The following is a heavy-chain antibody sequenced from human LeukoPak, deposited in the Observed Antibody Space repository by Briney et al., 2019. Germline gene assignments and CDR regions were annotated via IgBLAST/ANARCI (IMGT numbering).Heavy chain of an antibody. D-gene: IGHD6-13*01. CDR2: INHSGST. CDR3: ARGRGLQAADLRFDP. J-gene: IGHJ5*02. V-gene: IGHV4-34*01. CDR1: GGSFSGYY. Sequence: PSETLSLTCAVYGGSFSGYYWSWIRQPPGKGLEWIGEINHSGSTNYNPSLKSRVTISVDTSKNQFSPKLSSVTAADTAVYYCARGRGLQAADLRFDPWGQGTLVTVSS.